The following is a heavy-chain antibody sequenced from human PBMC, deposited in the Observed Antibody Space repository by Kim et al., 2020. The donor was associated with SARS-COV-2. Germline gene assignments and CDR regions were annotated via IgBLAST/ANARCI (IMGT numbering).Heavy chain of an antibody. CDR3: ARESPITIFGVVIRSNAFDI. CDR2: IYYSGST. J-gene: IGHJ3*02. V-gene: IGHV4-59*13. Sequence: SETLSLTCTVSGGSISSYYWSWIRQPPGKGLEWIGYIYYSGSTNYNPSLKSRVTISVDTSKNQFSLKLSSVTAADTAVYYCARESPITIFGVVIRSNAFDIWSQGTMVTVSS. D-gene: IGHD3-3*01. CDR1: GGSISSYY.